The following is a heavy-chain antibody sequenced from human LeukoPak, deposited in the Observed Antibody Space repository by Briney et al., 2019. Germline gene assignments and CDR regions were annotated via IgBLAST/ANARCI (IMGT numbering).Heavy chain of an antibody. J-gene: IGHJ4*02. CDR3: ARHKLGSSSWYGR. CDR2: IYYSGST. V-gene: IGHV4-59*08. CDR1: GGSISSYY. Sequence: SETLSLTCTVSGGSISSYYWSWIRQPPGKGLEWIGYIYYSGSTNYNPSLKSRVTISVDTSKNQFSLKLSSVTAADTAVYYCARHKLGSSSWYGRWGQGTLVTVSS. D-gene: IGHD6-13*01.